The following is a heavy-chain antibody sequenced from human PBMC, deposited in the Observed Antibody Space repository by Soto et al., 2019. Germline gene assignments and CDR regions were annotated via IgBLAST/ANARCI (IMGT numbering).Heavy chain of an antibody. CDR1: GYSFTSYW. CDR2: IYPGDSDT. J-gene: IGHJ6*03. Sequence: GESLKISCKGSGYSFTSYWIGWVRQMPGKGLEWMGIIYPGDSDTRYSPSFQGRVTISADKSISTAYLQWSSLKASDTAMYYCARHRDGPTGDYYYYYMDVWGKGTTVTVSS. D-gene: IGHD7-27*01. V-gene: IGHV5-51*01. CDR3: ARHRDGPTGDYYYYYMDV.